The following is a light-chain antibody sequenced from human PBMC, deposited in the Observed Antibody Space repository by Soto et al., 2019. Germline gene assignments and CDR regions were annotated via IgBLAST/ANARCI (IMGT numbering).Light chain of an antibody. CDR2: GAS. Sequence: EIVVTQSPATLSVSPGQRATLPCRASQSVSSNLAWYQQRLGQAPRILIYGASTRATGIPARLSGSGSGTELNLTISRLQSEDFAVYYCQKYNNWPRTFGQGTKEDIK. V-gene: IGKV3-15*01. CDR1: QSVSSN. J-gene: IGKJ1*01. CDR3: QKYNNWPRT.